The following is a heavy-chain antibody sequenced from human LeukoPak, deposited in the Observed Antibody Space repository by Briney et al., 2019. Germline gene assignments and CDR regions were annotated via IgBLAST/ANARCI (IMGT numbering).Heavy chain of an antibody. CDR2: ISYSGST. V-gene: IGHV4-59*08. D-gene: IGHD3-9*01. Sequence: SETLSLTCTVSGGSISSYYWSWIRQPPGKGPEWIGYISYSGSTNYNPSLKSRVTISVDTSKDQFSLKLSSVTAADTAVYYCASTDSPLTGLVDYWGQGTLVTVSS. CDR3: ASTDSPLTGLVDY. CDR1: GGSISSYY. J-gene: IGHJ4*02.